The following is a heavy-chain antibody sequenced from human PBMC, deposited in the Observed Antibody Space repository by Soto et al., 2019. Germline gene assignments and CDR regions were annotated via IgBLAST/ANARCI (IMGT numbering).Heavy chain of an antibody. CDR3: ARGSTNSYPGSRIFDF. CDR2: ITDTGGDA. J-gene: IGHJ4*02. D-gene: IGHD3-10*01. V-gene: IGHV3-23*01. Sequence: GGSLRLSCVASGLTFGSRAMTWVRQAPGEGLQWVSTITDTGGDAKYADSVRGRFVISRDNSKKTLYLQMTSLTAEDSAMYYCARGSTNSYPGSRIFDFWGRGTLVTVSS. CDR1: GLTFGSRA.